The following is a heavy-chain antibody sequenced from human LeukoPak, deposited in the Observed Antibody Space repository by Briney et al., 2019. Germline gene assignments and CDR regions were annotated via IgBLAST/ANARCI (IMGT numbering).Heavy chain of an antibody. J-gene: IGHJ4*02. D-gene: IGHD5-18*01. CDR2: ISHDGSNK. Sequence: GGSLRLSCAASGFTFSSYAMSWVRQAPGKGLEWVAVISHDGSNKYYADSVKGRFTISRDNSKNTLYLQMNSLRAEDTAVYYCAEDGPVDTAMSFDYWGQGTLVTVSS. CDR1: GFTFSSYA. CDR3: AEDGPVDTAMSFDY. V-gene: IGHV3-30*18.